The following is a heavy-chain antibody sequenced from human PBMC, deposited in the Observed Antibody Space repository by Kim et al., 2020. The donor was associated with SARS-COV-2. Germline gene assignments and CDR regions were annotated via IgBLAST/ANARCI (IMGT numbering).Heavy chain of an antibody. V-gene: IGHV3-53*01. J-gene: IGHJ4*02. CDR3: ARVDLVRGVYSFDY. Sequence: GGSLRLSCAASGFTVSSNQMSWVRQAPGKGLEWVSVIYSGGSTYYADSVKGRFTISRDHSKNTLYLQMNSLRAEDTAVYYCARVDLVRGVYSFDYWGQGTLVTVSS. CDR1: GFTVSSNQ. CDR2: IYSGGST. D-gene: IGHD3-10*01.